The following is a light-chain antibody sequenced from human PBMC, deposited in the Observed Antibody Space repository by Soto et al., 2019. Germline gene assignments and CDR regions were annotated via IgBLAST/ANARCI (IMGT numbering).Light chain of an antibody. CDR1: SSDIGEYNY. J-gene: IGLJ2*01. V-gene: IGLV2-14*01. CDR3: SSYRSSSTLA. CDR2: EVS. Sequence: QSALTQPASVSGSPGQSITISCTGTSSDIGEYNYVSWYQQHPGKAPKLMIYEVSNRPSGVSNRFSGSKSGNTASLTISGLQAEDEADYYCSSYRSSSTLAFGGGTQLTVL.